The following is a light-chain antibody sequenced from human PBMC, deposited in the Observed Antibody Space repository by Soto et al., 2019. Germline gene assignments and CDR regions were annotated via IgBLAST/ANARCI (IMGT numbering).Light chain of an antibody. CDR1: QSLSSNY. CDR3: QQYVSAPIT. V-gene: IGKV3-20*01. CDR2: GVS. Sequence: EIVLAHSPGTLSFSPLERATLSYSSSQSLSSNYLAWYQQKPGQAPRLLIYGVSSRATGVPVSFSGSGSGTDFTLTISRLEPEDFAVYYCQQYVSAPITFGQGTRLEI. J-gene: IGKJ5*01.